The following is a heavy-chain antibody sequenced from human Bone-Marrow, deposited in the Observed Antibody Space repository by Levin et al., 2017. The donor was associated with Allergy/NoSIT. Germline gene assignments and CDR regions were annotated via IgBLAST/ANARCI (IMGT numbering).Heavy chain of an antibody. CDR1: GFTFSSYA. CDR2: ISGSGGST. V-gene: IGHV3-23*01. J-gene: IGHJ3*02. D-gene: IGHD2-2*01. Sequence: PGGSLRLSCAASGFTFSSYAMSWVRQAPGKGLEWVSAISGSGGSTYYADSVKGRFTISRDNSKNTLYLQMNSLRAEDTAVHYCAVVPAAHDAFDIWGQGTMVTVSS. CDR3: AVVPAAHDAFDI.